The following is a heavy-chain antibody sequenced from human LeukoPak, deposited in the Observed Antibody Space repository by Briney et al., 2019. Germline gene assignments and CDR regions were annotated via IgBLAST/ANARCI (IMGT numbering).Heavy chain of an antibody. CDR2: INPSGGST. J-gene: IGHJ4*02. CDR1: GYTFTSYY. V-gene: IGHV1-46*01. CDR3: ARAYCSSTSCNFDY. Sequence: ASVKVSCKASGYTFTSYYMHWVRQAPGQGLEWMGIINPSGGSTSYAQKFQGRVTITRDTSTSTVYMGLSRLRSDDTAVYYCARAYCSSTSCNFDYWGQGTLVTVSS. D-gene: IGHD2-2*01.